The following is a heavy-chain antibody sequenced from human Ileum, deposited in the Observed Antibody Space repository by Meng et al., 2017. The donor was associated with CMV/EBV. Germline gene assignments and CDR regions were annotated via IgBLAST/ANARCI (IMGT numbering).Heavy chain of an antibody. J-gene: IGHJ1*01. Sequence: GGSLRLSCAASGFTFSTSWMSGVRQAPGRGLEWVANIKQDGSDKFYVGSVEGRFTVSRDNTKNTVYLQMNSLRVEDTAVYYCARATSPPYCGRPNCYLATEYFEHWGQGSLVTVSS. V-gene: IGHV3-7*01. CDR2: IKQDGSDK. CDR3: ARATSPPYCGRPNCYLATEYFEH. D-gene: IGHD2-21*01. CDR1: GFTFSTSW.